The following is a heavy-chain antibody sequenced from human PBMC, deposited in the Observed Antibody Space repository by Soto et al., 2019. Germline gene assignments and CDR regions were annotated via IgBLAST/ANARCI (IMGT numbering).Heavy chain of an antibody. Sequence: SETLSLTCTVSGGSISSYYWSWIRQPPGKGLEWIGYIYYSGSTNYNPSLKSRVTISVDTSKNQFSLKLSSVTAADTAVYYCARMVGVVVPAATYAGWFDPWGQGTLVTVSS. J-gene: IGHJ5*02. CDR2: IYYSGST. D-gene: IGHD2-2*01. CDR3: ARMVGVVVPAATYAGWFDP. CDR1: GGSISSYY. V-gene: IGHV4-59*01.